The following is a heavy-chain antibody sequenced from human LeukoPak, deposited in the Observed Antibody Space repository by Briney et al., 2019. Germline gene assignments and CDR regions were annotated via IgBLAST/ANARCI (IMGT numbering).Heavy chain of an antibody. CDR3: ARQAYCSGSSCNPFDY. CDR2: VSYTGIP. Sequence: SETLSLTCTVSGGSVTSNNYYWSWIRQPPGEGLEWIGYVSYTGIPTYNPSLKSRVTISLDTSKSQFSLQLSSVTAADTAVYYCARQAYCSGSSCNPFDYWGQGTLVTVSS. CDR1: GGSVTSNNYY. D-gene: IGHD2-15*01. J-gene: IGHJ4*02. V-gene: IGHV4-61*01.